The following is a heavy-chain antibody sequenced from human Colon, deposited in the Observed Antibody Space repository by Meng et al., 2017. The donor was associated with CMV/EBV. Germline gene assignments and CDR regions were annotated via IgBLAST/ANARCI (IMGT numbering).Heavy chain of an antibody. CDR1: GFTVSTYS. CDR3: ARDLHLSGFLDV. J-gene: IGHJ6*02. Sequence: GESLKISCEASGFTVSTYSLNWVRQAPGKGLEWISSISFSSTHIYYADSVKGPFTISRDNDKNSLYLQMDSLRAEDTAVYWCARDLHLSGFLDVWGRGTTVTVSS. CDR2: ISFSSTHI. V-gene: IGHV3-21*01. D-gene: IGHD1-26*01.